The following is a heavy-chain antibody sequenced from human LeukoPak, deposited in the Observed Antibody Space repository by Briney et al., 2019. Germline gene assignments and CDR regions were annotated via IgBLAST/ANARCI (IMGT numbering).Heavy chain of an antibody. V-gene: IGHV3-9*03. J-gene: IGHJ6*03. CDR1: GFTFDDYA. CDR2: ISWNSGNI. D-gene: IGHD3-10*01. CDR3: AKSSFSRYYGSGYYYYMDV. Sequence: PGGSLRLSCAGSGFTFDDYAMHWVRQAPGKGLEWVSGISWNSGNIGYADSVKGRFTISRDNAKNSLYLQMNSLKPEDMAFYYCAKSSFSRYYGSGYYYYMDVWGKGTTVTVSS.